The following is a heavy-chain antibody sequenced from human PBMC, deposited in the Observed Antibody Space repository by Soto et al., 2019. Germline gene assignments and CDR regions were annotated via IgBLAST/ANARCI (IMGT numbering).Heavy chain of an antibody. CDR1: GGTFSSYA. Sequence: GASVKVSCKASGGTFSSYAISWVRQAPGQGLEWMGGIIPIFGTANYAQKFQGRVTITADESTSTAYMELSSLRSEDTAVYYCARSITYGSGTNWYFDLWGRGTLVTVS. V-gene: IGHV1-69*13. J-gene: IGHJ2*01. CDR3: ARSITYGSGTNWYFDL. CDR2: IIPIFGTA. D-gene: IGHD3-10*01.